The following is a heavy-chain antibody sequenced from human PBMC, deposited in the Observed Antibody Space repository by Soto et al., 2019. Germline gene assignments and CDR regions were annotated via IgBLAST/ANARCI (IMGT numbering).Heavy chain of an antibody. CDR2: IIPIFGTA. J-gene: IGHJ4*02. CDR3: AVEGYYDSSGYYCDY. CDR1: GGTFSSYA. V-gene: IGHV1-69*13. Sequence: ASVKVSCKASGGTFSSYAISWVRQAPGQGLEWMGGIIPIFGTANYAQKFQGRVTITADESTSTAYMELSSLRSEDTAVYYCAVEGYYDSSGYYCDYWGQGTLVTVSS. D-gene: IGHD3-22*01.